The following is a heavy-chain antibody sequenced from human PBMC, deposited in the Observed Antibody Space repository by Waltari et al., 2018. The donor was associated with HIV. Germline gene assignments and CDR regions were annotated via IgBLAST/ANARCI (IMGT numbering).Heavy chain of an antibody. CDR2: INAGNGNT. J-gene: IGHJ3*01. D-gene: IGHD3-22*01. Sequence: QVQLVQSGAVVKKPGASVKVSCKASGYTFTSYAMHSVRQAPGQRLEWMRWINAGNGNTKNTQKFHGRVTIARKTSASTAYMELSSLRSEDTALYYCARPMIARDFDLWGQGTMVTVSS. CDR3: ARPMIARDFDL. CDR1: GYTFTSYA. V-gene: IGHV1-3*01.